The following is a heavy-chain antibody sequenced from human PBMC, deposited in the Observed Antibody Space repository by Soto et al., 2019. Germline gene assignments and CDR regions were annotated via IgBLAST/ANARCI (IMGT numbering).Heavy chain of an antibody. CDR1: GYLISSGYY. V-gene: IGHV4-38-2*02. CDR3: ARDISSGYESYYFDY. CDR2: IDYSGKT. D-gene: IGHD3-22*01. Sequence: SETLSLTCSVSGYLISSGYYWGWVRQTPGKGLEWLGSIDYSGKTYKNPSLKSRVSASVDLSQNQFSLNLRSVTAADTAVYFCARDISSGYESYYFDYWGQGGLVTVSS. J-gene: IGHJ4*02.